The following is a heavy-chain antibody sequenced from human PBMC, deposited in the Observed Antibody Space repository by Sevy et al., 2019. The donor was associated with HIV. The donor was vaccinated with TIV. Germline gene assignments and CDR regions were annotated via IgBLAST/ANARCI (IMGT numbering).Heavy chain of an antibody. CDR2: ISGSGGST. Sequence: GGSLRLSCAASGFTFSSYAMSWVRQAPGKGLEWLSAISGSGGSTYYADSVKGRFTISRDNSKNTLYLQMNSLRAEDTAVYYCAKAAGYCSGGSCYFRWFDPWGQGTLVTVSS. CDR3: AKAAGYCSGGSCYFRWFDP. J-gene: IGHJ5*02. V-gene: IGHV3-23*01. CDR1: GFTFSSYA. D-gene: IGHD2-15*01.